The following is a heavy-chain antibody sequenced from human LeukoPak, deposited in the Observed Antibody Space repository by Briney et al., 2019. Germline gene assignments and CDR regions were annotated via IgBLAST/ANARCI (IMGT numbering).Heavy chain of an antibody. J-gene: IGHJ4*02. V-gene: IGHV4-59*01. CDR1: GGSISSYY. Sequence: PSETLSLTCTVSGGSISSYYWSWIRQPPGKGLEWIGYIYYSGSTNYNPSLKSRVTISVDTSKNQFSLKLSSVTAADTAVYYCASLSGYSSGLNYWGQGTLVTVSS. D-gene: IGHD6-19*01. CDR3: ASLSGYSSGLNY. CDR2: IYYSGST.